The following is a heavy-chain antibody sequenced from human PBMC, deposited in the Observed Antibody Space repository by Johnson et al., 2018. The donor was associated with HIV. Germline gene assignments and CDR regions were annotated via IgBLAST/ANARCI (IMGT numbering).Heavy chain of an antibody. V-gene: IGHV3-66*01. CDR1: GFTFNDYG. CDR3: ARGGSSTSLDAFDI. Sequence: VQLVESGGVVVQPGGSLRLSCAASGFTFNDYGMSWVRQAPGKGLEWVSLIYSGDSTYYADSVKGRFSISRDNSKNTLYLQMNSLRAEDTAVYYCARGGSSTSLDAFDIWGQGTMVTVSS. D-gene: IGHD2-2*01. J-gene: IGHJ3*02. CDR2: IYSGDST.